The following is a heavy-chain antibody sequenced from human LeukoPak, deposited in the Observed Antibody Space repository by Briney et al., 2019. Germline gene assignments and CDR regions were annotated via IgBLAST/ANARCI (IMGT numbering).Heavy chain of an antibody. CDR3: ARIQILSSYYYGMDV. CDR1: GFSLSTSGMC. Sequence: SGPTLVKPTQTLTLTCTFSGFSLSTSGMCVSWIRQPPGKALEWLARIDWDDDKYYSTSLKTRLTISKDTSKNQVVLTMTNMDPVDTATYYCARIQILSSYYYGMDVWGQGTTVTVPS. J-gene: IGHJ6*02. D-gene: IGHD5/OR15-5a*01. CDR2: IDWDDDK. V-gene: IGHV2-70*11.